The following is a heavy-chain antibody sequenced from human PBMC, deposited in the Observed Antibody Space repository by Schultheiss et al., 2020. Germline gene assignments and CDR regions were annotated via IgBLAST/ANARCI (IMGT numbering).Heavy chain of an antibody. CDR2: IYYSGST. V-gene: IGHV4-34*09. CDR1: GGSFSGYY. J-gene: IGHJ2*01. Sequence: SETLSLTCAVYGGSFSGYYWSWIRQPPGKGLEWIGSIYYSGSTYYNPSLKSRVTISVDTSKNQFSLKLSSVTAADTAVYYCARVSGWYFDLWGRGTLVTVSS. CDR3: ARVSGWYFDL.